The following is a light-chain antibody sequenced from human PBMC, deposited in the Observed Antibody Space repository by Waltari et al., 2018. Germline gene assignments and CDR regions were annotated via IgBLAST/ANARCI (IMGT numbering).Light chain of an antibody. V-gene: IGLV1-40*01. CDR2: GKN. J-gene: IGLJ3*02. CDR1: SSNIGAGHD. Sequence: QSILTQPTSVSGAPGQRVTISCTGSSSNIGAGHDVHWYQAFPGTAPKLLIYGKNNRPSVVPDRFSGSKSGSSASLAINGLQAEDEADYYCQSFDSNVRGGVVFGGGTKVTVL. CDR3: QSFDSNVRGGVV.